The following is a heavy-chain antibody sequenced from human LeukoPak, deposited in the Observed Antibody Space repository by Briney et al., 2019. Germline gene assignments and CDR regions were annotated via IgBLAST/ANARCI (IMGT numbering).Heavy chain of an antibody. CDR1: GASFSSGDQY. Sequence: SSETLSLTCTVSGASFSSGDQYWNWIRQSPGKGLEWIGSIHPSGTLYNNPSLESRVTMSMDTSKNQFSLNLNSVTAADTAVYFCSRGLDSRKLGYRGQGILVTVSS. CDR2: IHPSGTL. CDR3: SRGLDSRKLGY. D-gene: IGHD3-22*01. J-gene: IGHJ4*02. V-gene: IGHV4-31*03.